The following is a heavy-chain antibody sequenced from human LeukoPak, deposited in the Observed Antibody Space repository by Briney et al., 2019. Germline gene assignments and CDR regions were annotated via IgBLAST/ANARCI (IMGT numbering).Heavy chain of an antibody. Sequence: ASVKVSFKPSGYTFTSYVISWVRQAPGQGLEWMGWISAYYGNTNYAQKLQCRVTMTTDTSTSTAYMELRSLRSDDTAVYYCARAGLTIFGVVTPRYYYYMDVWGKGTTVTVSS. V-gene: IGHV1-18*01. J-gene: IGHJ6*03. CDR1: GYTFTSYV. CDR2: ISAYYGNT. D-gene: IGHD3-3*01. CDR3: ARAGLTIFGVVTPRYYYYMDV.